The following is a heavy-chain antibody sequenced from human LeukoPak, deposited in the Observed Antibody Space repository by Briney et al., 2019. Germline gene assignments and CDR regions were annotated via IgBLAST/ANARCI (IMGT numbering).Heavy chain of an antibody. D-gene: IGHD7-27*01. J-gene: IGHJ4*02. CDR2: INHSGST. CDR1: GVSFSGYY. CDR3: ASRLTGTVDY. V-gene: IGHV4-34*01. Sequence: SETLSLTCAVYGVSFSGYYWSWIRQPPGKGLEWIGEINHSGSTNYNPSLKSRVTISVDTSKNQFSLKLSSVTAADTAVYYCASRLTGTVDYWGQGTLVTVSS.